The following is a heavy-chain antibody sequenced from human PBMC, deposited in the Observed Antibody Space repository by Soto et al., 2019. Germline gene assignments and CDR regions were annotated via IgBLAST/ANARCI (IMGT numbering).Heavy chain of an antibody. D-gene: IGHD1-26*01. CDR2: VRSSGGT. CDR3: VRQGIGVLHGLVDV. CDR1: GDSISGYN. V-gene: IGHV4-59*08. J-gene: IGHJ6*02. Sequence: QVQLQESGPGLVKPSETLSLTCTVSGDSISGYNLAWIRQPPGKGLEWIGYVRSSGGTSYNPSLRRRVAISADTSTKQFSLRLSSVTAADTAVYYCVRQGIGVLHGLVDVWGQGTTVTVSS.